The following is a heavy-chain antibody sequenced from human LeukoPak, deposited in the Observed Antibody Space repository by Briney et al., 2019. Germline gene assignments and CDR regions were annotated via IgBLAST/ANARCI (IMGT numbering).Heavy chain of an antibody. CDR2: INNSGST. Sequence: SETLSLTCAVYGGSFSGYYWSWIRQPPGKGLEWIGEINNSGSTNCNPSLKSRVTVSVDTSKNQFSLKLTSVTAADTAVYYCARARGTVAIDYWSQGTLVTVSS. CDR1: GGSFSGYY. V-gene: IGHV4-34*01. J-gene: IGHJ4*02. CDR3: ARARGTVAIDY. D-gene: IGHD5-12*01.